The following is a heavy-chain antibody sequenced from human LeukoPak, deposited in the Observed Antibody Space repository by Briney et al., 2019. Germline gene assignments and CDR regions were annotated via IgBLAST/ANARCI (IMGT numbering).Heavy chain of an antibody. CDR1: GYTFTGYY. J-gene: IGHJ5*02. CDR2: INPNSGGT. V-gene: IGHV1-2*02. CDR3: ARRRRPSYNWFDP. Sequence: ASVKVSCKASGYTFTGYYMHWVRQAPGQGLEWMGWINPNSGGTNYAQKFQGRVTMTRDTSISTAYMELSRLRSDDTAVHYCARRRRPSYNWFDPWGQGTLVTVSS.